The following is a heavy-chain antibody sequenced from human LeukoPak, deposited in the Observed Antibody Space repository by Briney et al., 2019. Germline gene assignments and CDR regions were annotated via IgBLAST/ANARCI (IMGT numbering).Heavy chain of an antibody. CDR1: GFTFSSYA. CDR3: AKELVYGDYPN. CDR2: ISGSSGTT. D-gene: IGHD4-17*01. J-gene: IGHJ4*02. V-gene: IGHV3-23*01. Sequence: GGSLRLSCAASGFTFSSYAMSWVRQAPGQGLEWVSVISGSSGTTYYADSVKGRFTISRDNSKNTLYLQMNSLRAEDTAVYYCAKELVYGDYPNWGQGTLVTVSS.